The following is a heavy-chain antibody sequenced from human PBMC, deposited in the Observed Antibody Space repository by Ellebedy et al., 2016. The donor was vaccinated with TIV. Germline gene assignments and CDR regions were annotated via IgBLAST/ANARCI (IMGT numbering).Heavy chain of an antibody. CDR3: ARDQGSGWGAFDY. Sequence: AASVKVSCKVSGYTLTELSMHWVRQAPGKGLEWMGGFDPEDGETIYAQKFQGRVTITADKSTSTAYMELSSLRSEDTAVYYCARDQGSGWGAFDYWGQGTLVTVSS. J-gene: IGHJ4*02. CDR1: GYTLTELS. V-gene: IGHV1-24*01. CDR2: FDPEDGET. D-gene: IGHD6-19*01.